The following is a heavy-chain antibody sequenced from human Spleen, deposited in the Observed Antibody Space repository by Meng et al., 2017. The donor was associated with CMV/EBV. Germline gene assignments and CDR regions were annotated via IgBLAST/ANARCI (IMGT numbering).Heavy chain of an antibody. CDR2: INSNSGDT. CDR3: VRALAPPGSIDY. V-gene: IGHV1-2*02. Sequence: ASVKVSCKASGYTFTDYNIHWVRQAPGQGLEWMGWINSNSGDTNFAQMFQARVTMTRDTSICTAYMELSRLTSDDTAVYYCVRALAPPGSIDYWGQGTLVTVS. D-gene: IGHD6-6*01. J-gene: IGHJ4*02. CDR1: GYTFTDYN.